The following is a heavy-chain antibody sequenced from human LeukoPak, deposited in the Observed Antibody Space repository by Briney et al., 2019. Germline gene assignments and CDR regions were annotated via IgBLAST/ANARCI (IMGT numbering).Heavy chain of an antibody. D-gene: IGHD3-16*01. J-gene: IGHJ4*02. CDR1: GGSISSNIYS. Sequence: SETLSLTCTVSGGSISSNIYSWGWIRQPPGKGLEWIGSIYYSGSTYYNPSLKSRLTISVDTSGNRFSLNLNSVTAADTAVYFCARLLKGADYWGQETLVTVSS. CDR2: IYYSGST. V-gene: IGHV4-39*01. CDR3: ARLLKGADY.